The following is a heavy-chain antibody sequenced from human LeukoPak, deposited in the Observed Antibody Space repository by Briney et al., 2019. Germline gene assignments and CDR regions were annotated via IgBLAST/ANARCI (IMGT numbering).Heavy chain of an antibody. CDR3: AREVDYVGYYFDY. J-gene: IGHJ4*02. Sequence: GGSLRLSCAASGFTFSSYEMNWVRQAPGKGLEWVSYISSSGRTIDYADSVKGRFTISRDNAKNSLSLQMNSLRAEDTAVYYCAREVDYVGYYFDYWGQGTPVTVSS. V-gene: IGHV3-48*03. CDR1: GFTFSSYE. CDR2: ISSSGRTI. D-gene: IGHD4-23*01.